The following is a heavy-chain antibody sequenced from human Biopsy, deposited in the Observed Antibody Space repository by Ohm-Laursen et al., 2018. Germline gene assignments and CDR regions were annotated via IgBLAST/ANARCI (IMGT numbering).Heavy chain of an antibody. J-gene: IGHJ1*01. CDR1: GGSFTGHY. CDR2: IPHTGYT. CDR3: ARGSNEYGGLYFPH. V-gene: IGHV4-59*11. Sequence: GTLSLTCTVSGGSFTGHYWTWTRQPPGKGLEGIGHIPHTGYTSYKSSLKSRVTISLDTSRKHFSLRLTSLAAADTAVYYCARGSNEYGGLYFPHWGQGTLVTVSS. D-gene: IGHD4-23*01.